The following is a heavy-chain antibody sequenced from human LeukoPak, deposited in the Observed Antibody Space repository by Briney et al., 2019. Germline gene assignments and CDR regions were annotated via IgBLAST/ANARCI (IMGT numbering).Heavy chain of an antibody. CDR1: GGSISSYY. Sequence: SGTLSLTCTVSGGSISSYYWSWIRQPPGKGLEWIGYIYYSGSTYYNPSLKSRVTISVDTSKNQFSLKLSSVTAADTAVYYCATGDYYGSGTPSGYWGQGTLVTVSS. CDR2: IYYSGST. D-gene: IGHD3-10*01. J-gene: IGHJ4*02. V-gene: IGHV4-59*06. CDR3: ATGDYYGSGTPSGY.